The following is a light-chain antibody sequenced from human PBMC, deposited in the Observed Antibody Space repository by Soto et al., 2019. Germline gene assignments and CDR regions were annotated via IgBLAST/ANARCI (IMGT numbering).Light chain of an antibody. CDR3: GSYAGRNDLG. CDR1: SSDVGGYNY. J-gene: IGLJ1*01. V-gene: IGLV2-8*01. CDR2: EVS. Sequence: QSVLTQPPSASGSPGQSVTISCTGTSSDVGGYNYVSWYQQHPGKAHKLTIYEVSKRPSGVPDRFSGSKSGNTASLTVSVLQVEDEADYYCGSYAGRNDLGFGTGTKISVL.